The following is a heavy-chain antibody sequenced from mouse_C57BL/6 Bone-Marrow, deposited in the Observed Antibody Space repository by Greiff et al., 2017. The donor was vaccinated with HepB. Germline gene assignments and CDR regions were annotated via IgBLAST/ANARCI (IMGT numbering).Heavy chain of an antibody. D-gene: IGHD1-1*01. CDR3: ARCPLIYYYGYFDY. Sequence: QVQLQQSGAELARPGASVKLSCKASGYTFTSYGISWVKQRTGQGLEWIGEIYPRSGNTYYNEKFKGKATLTADKSSSTAYMELRSLTSEDSAVYFCARCPLIYYYGYFDYWGRGTTLTVSS. J-gene: IGHJ2*01. CDR1: GYTFTSYG. CDR2: IYPRSGNT. V-gene: IGHV1-81*01.